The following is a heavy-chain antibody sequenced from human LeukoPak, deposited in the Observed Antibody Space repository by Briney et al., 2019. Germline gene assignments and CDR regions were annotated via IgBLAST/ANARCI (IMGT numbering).Heavy chain of an antibody. Sequence: PSETLSLTCTGSGGSISSNYWSWIRQPPGKGWEWIGYIYYSGSTNYNPSIKSRVTISVDTSKNQCSLKLSSVTAADTAVYYCARRAVGSGPAFDCWGQGTLVTVSS. V-gene: IGHV4-59*08. CDR3: ARRAVGSGPAFDC. CDR1: GGSISSNY. D-gene: IGHD6-19*01. J-gene: IGHJ4*02. CDR2: IYYSGST.